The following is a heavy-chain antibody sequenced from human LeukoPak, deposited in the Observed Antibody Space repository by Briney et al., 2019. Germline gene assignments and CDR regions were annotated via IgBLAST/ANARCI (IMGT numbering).Heavy chain of an antibody. Sequence: PSETLSLTCTVSGGSISSYYWSWIRQPPGKGLEWIGYIYYSGSTNYNPSLKSRVTISVDTSKNQFSLKLSFVTAADTAVYYCAREKDWYFDLWGRGTLVTVSS. J-gene: IGHJ2*01. CDR1: GGSISSYY. CDR3: AREKDWYFDL. CDR2: IYYSGST. V-gene: IGHV4-59*01.